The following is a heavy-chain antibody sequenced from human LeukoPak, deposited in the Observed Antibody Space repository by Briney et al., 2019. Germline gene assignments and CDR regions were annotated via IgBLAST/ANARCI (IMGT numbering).Heavy chain of an antibody. V-gene: IGHV3-30*18. J-gene: IGHJ4*02. CDR1: GFTFSSYG. Sequence: GGSLRLSCAASGFTFSSYGMHWVRQAPGKGLEWVAVISYDGSNKYYADSVKGRFTISRDNSKNTLYPQMNSLRAEDTAVYYRAKDLNSWPSFCDYWGQGTLVTVSS. CDR2: ISYDGSNK. CDR3: AKDLNSWPSFCDY. D-gene: IGHD6-13*01.